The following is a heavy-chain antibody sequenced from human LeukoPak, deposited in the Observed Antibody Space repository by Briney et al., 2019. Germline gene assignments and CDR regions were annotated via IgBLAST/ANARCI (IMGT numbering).Heavy chain of an antibody. CDR1: GFTFSSYS. V-gene: IGHV3-21*01. J-gene: IGHJ4*02. CDR3: ARVFLDYGDYVLDY. Sequence: GGSLRLSCAASGFTFSSYSMDWVRQAPGKGLEWVSSISSSSGYIYYADSVKGRFTISRDNAKNSLYLQMNSLRAEDTAVYYCARVFLDYGDYVLDYWGQGTLVTVSS. CDR2: ISSSSGYI. D-gene: IGHD4-17*01.